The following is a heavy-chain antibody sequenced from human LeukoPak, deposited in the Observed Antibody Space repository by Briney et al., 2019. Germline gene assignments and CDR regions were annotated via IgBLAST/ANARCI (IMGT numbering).Heavy chain of an antibody. Sequence: VKVSRKASGGTFSSYAISWVRQAPGQGLEWMGGIIPIFGTANYAQKFQGRVTITTDESTSTAYMELSSLRSEDTAVYYCARDLTGLVAAAGYFDYWGQGTLVTVSS. CDR1: GGTFSSYA. D-gene: IGHD6-13*01. V-gene: IGHV1-69*05. J-gene: IGHJ4*02. CDR2: IIPIFGTA. CDR3: ARDLTGLVAAAGYFDY.